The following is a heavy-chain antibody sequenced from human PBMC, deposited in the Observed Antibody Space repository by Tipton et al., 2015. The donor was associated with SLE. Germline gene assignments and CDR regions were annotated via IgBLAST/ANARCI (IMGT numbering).Heavy chain of an antibody. J-gene: IGHJ4*02. Sequence: TLSLTCTVSGGSVSSGSYYWAWIRQPPGKGPEWIGTIYYSGSTYYYPSLKSRITISVDTSKNQFSLKLSSVTAADTAVYYCARGILEPFDYWGQGTLVTVSS. CDR1: GGSVSSGSYY. V-gene: IGHV4-39*07. CDR2: IYYSGST. CDR3: ARGILEPFDY. D-gene: IGHD3-3*01.